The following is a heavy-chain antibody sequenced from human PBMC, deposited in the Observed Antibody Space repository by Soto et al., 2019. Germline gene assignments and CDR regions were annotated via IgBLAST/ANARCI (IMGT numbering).Heavy chain of an antibody. CDR1: GFTFSNAW. CDR3: TTDIVVVPAANGDY. J-gene: IGHJ4*02. CDR2: IKSKTDGGTT. V-gene: IGHV3-15*01. D-gene: IGHD2-2*01. Sequence: GGSLRLSCAPSGFTFSNAWMSWVRQAPGKGLEWVGRIKSKTDGGTTDYAAPVKGRFTISRDDSKNTLYLQMNSLKTEDTAVYYCTTDIVVVPAANGDYWGQGTLVTVSS.